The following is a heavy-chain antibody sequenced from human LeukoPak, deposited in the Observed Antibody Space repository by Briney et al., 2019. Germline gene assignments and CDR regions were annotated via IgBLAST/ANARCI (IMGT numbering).Heavy chain of an antibody. CDR1: GFTFTTYW. V-gene: IGHV3-7*01. Sequence: PGGSLRLSCAASGFTFTTYWMSWVRQAPGKGLEWVANIKQDGTEKYYVDSVKGRFTISRDNAKNSLYLQMNSLRAEDTAIYYCATDYYVSGSYYRLFYWGQGTMVTVSS. CDR3: ATDYYVSGSYYRLFY. D-gene: IGHD3-10*01. J-gene: IGHJ4*02. CDR2: IKQDGTEK.